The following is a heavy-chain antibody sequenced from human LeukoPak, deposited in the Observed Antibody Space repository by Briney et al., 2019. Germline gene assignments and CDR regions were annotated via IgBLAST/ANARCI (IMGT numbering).Heavy chain of an antibody. J-gene: IGHJ4*02. Sequence: PGRSLRLSCAGSGFTFGGYGMHWFRQTPGKGLEWVAVIAYDGSRAFYADSVKGRFTISRDNSKNTMSVQMDDLRAEDTAVYYCTRYNKDHFDYWGQGTLVTASS. CDR3: TRYNKDHFDY. D-gene: IGHD1-14*01. CDR1: GFTFGGYG. V-gene: IGHV3-33*01. CDR2: IAYDGSRA.